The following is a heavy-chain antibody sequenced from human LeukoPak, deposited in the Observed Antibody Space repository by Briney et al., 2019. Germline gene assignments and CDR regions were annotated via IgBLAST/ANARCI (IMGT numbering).Heavy chain of an antibody. CDR3: ARDWVFYDILTGYIFDY. CDR2: ISSSSSYI. CDR1: GFTVSSNY. V-gene: IGHV3-21*01. D-gene: IGHD3-9*01. J-gene: IGHJ4*02. Sequence: GGSLRLSCAASGFTVSSNYMSWVRQAPGKGLEWVSSISSSSSYIYYADSVKGRFTISRDNAKNSLYLQMNSLRAEDTAVYYCARDWVFYDILTGYIFDYWGQGTLVAVSS.